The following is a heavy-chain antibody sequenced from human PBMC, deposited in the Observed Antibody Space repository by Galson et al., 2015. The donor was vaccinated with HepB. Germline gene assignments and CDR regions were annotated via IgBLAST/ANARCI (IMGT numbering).Heavy chain of an antibody. D-gene: IGHD3-3*01. Sequence: SVKVSCKASGGTFSSYAISWVRQAPGQGLEWMGRINPNSGGTNYAQKFQGRVTMTRDTSISTAYMELSRLRSDDTAVYYCARDWNTIFGVVLNWFDPWGQGTLVTVSS. CDR1: GGTFSSYA. J-gene: IGHJ5*02. CDR2: INPNSGGT. V-gene: IGHV1-2*06. CDR3: ARDWNTIFGVVLNWFDP.